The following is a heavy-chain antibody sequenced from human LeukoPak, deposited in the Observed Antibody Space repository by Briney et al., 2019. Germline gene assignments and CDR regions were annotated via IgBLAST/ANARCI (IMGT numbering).Heavy chain of an antibody. CDR3: ARGGATLPFDY. D-gene: IGHD1-26*01. CDR2: IYYSGST. Sequence: SETLSLTCTVSGGSISSYYWSWIRQPPGEGLEWIGYIYYSGSTNYNPSLKSRVTISVDTSKNQFSLKLSSVTAADTAVYYCARGGATLPFDYWGQGTLVTVSS. J-gene: IGHJ4*02. V-gene: IGHV4-59*08. CDR1: GGSISSYY.